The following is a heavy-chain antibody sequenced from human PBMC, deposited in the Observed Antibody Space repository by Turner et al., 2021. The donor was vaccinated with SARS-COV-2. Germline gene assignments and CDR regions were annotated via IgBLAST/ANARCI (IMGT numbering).Heavy chain of an antibody. D-gene: IGHD3-16*01. CDR1: GYTFTSYY. J-gene: IGHJ4*02. CDR2: INPSGGIT. Sequence: QVQLVQSGAEVKKPGASVKVSCKVSGYTFTSYYLHWVRQAPGQGLEWMGIINPSGGITGYAQKFQGRVTMTRDTSTSTVYMELSSLRSEDTAVYYCARVGGGLDYWGQGTLVTVSS. V-gene: IGHV1-46*01. CDR3: ARVGGGLDY.